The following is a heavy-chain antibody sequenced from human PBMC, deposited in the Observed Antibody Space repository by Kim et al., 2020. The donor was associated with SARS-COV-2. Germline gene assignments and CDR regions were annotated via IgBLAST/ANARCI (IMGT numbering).Heavy chain of an antibody. CDR2: IIPIFGTA. J-gene: IGHJ2*01. D-gene: IGHD4-17*01. CDR3: ARGRDYGDPSSYWYFDL. V-gene: IGHV1-69*13. Sequence: SVKVSCKASGGTFSSYAISWVRQAPGQGLEWMGGIIPIFGTANYAQKFQGRVTITADESTSTAYMELSSLRSEDTAVYYCARGRDYGDPSSYWYFDLWGRGTLVTVSS. CDR1: GGTFSSYA.